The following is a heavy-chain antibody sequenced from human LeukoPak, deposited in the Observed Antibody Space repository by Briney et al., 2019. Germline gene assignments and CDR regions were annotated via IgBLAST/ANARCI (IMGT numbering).Heavy chain of an antibody. D-gene: IGHD2-2*02. Sequence: PSETLSLTCSVSGGSFSSYYWSWIRQPPGKGLEWIGDISYSGSSTYYPSLKSRVSISVEPAEYQFSLKLSSVTAADTAVYYCAREFYTALRSWGQGTLVTVSS. V-gene: IGHV4-59*01. J-gene: IGHJ5*02. CDR2: ISYSGSS. CDR3: AREFYTALRS. CDR1: GGSFSSYY.